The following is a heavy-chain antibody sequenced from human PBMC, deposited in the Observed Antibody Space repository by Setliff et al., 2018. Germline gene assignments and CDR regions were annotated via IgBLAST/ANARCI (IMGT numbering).Heavy chain of an antibody. J-gene: IGHJ4*02. Sequence: SETLSLTCSVSDDSITSYYWSWIRQPPGKGLEWLGYVYYDGTTNYNPSVKSRVTISLDTSKNHFSLKLDSVTAADTALYYCARSPSSGAYWNPRPFYSDYWARGTLVTVSS. CDR3: ARSPSSGAYWNPRPFYSDY. V-gene: IGHV4-59*08. CDR2: VYYDGTT. CDR1: DDSITSYY. D-gene: IGHD1-26*01.